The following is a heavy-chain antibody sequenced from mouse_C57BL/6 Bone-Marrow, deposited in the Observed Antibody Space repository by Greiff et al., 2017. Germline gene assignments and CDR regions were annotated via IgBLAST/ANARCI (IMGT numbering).Heavy chain of an antibody. CDR1: GFSLTSYG. D-gene: IGHD1-1*01. J-gene: IGHJ3*01. CDR3: ARNSEYDGSAWVAY. V-gene: IGHV2-2*01. Sequence: QVQLKESGPGLVQPSQSLSITCTVSGFSLTSYGVHWVRQSPGKGLEWLGVIWSGGSTDYNAAFISRLSISKDNSKSQVCLKMNSLQADDTDIYDWARNSEYDGSAWVAYWGQGTLGTVSA. CDR2: IWSGGST.